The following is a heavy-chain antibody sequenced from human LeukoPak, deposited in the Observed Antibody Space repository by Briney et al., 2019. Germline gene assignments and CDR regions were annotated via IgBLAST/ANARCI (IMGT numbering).Heavy chain of an antibody. V-gene: IGHV3-23*01. J-gene: IGHJ4*02. CDR2: ISNNGGYT. CDR3: AKRDYYDSSGYLDY. CDR1: GFTFSSSA. Sequence: GGSLRLSCAASGFTFSSSAMSWVRQAPGKGLEWVSAISNNGGYTYYADSVQGRFTISRDNSKSTLCLQMNSLRAEDTAVYYCAKRDYYDSSGYLDYWGQGTLVTVSS. D-gene: IGHD3-22*01.